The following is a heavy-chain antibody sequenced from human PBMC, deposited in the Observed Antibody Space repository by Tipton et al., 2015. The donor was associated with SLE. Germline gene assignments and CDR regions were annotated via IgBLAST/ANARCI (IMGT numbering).Heavy chain of an antibody. V-gene: IGHV4-39*07. CDR1: GGSISHSNYY. D-gene: IGHD3-3*01. J-gene: IGHJ6*03. Sequence: LRLSCTVSGGSISHSNYYWGWIRQPPGKGLEWIGSVFTDGNTYDNPSLKSRVTVSVDTSKNQFSLKLMSLTAADTAVYYCARARSEDAFWREYVNYYYYMDVWGRGTTVTVSS. CDR2: VFTDGNT. CDR3: ARARSEDAFWREYVNYYYYMDV.